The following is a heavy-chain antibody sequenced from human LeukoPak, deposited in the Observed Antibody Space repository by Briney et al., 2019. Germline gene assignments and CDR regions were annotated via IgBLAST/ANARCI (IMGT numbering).Heavy chain of an antibody. CDR2: IYYSGSA. CDR3: ARVPYDSSGYYGYGAFDI. V-gene: IGHV4-59*01. CDR1: GGSISSYY. J-gene: IGHJ3*02. D-gene: IGHD3-22*01. Sequence: PSETLSLTCTVSGGSISSYYWSWIRQPPGKGLEWIGYIYYSGSANYNPSLKSRVTISVDTSKNQFSLKLSSVTAADTAVYYCARVPYDSSGYYGYGAFDIWGQGTMVTVSS.